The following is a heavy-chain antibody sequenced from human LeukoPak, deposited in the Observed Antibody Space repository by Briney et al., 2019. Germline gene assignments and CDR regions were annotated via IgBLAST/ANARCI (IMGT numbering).Heavy chain of an antibody. CDR1: GFTFDDYA. CDR2: ISWNSGSI. J-gene: IGHJ4*02. CDR3: AKDTSSSIKYYFDY. Sequence: GRSLRLSCAASGFTFDDYAMHWVRQAPGKGLEWVSGISWNSGSIGYADSVKGRFTISRDDAKNSLYLQLNSLRAEDTALYFCAKDTSSSIKYYFDYWGQGTLVTVSS. V-gene: IGHV3-9*01. D-gene: IGHD3-3*02.